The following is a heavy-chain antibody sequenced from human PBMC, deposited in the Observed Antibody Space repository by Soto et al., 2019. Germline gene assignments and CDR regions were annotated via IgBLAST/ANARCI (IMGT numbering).Heavy chain of an antibody. J-gene: IGHJ6*02. CDR3: ARAVREDVYGRTGNYGMDV. D-gene: IGHD3-10*01. Sequence: PGESLKISCKGSGYSFTSYWISWVRQMPGKGLEWMGRIDPSDSYTNYSPSFQGHVTISADKSISTAYLQWSSLKASDTAMYYCARAVREDVYGRTGNYGMDVWGQGTTVTVSS. CDR2: IDPSDSYT. V-gene: IGHV5-10-1*01. CDR1: GYSFTSYW.